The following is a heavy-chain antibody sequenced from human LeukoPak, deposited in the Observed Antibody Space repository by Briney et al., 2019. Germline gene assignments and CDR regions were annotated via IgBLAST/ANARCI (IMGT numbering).Heavy chain of an antibody. V-gene: IGHV3-30*18. J-gene: IGHJ4*02. CDR3: AKDRSYYDSSGFFDY. D-gene: IGHD3-22*01. CDR2: ISYDGSNK. Sequence: GRSLRLSCAASGFTFSSYGMHWVRQAPGKGLGWVAVISYDGSNKYYADSVKGRFTISRDNSKNTLYLQMNSLRAEDTAVYYCAKDRSYYDSSGFFDYWGQGTLVTVSS. CDR1: GFTFSSYG.